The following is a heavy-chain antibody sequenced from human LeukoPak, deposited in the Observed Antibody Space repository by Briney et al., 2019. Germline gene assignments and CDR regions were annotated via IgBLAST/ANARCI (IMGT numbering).Heavy chain of an antibody. J-gene: IGHJ5*02. CDR3: ARGRGAGPSMIVGRRFDP. Sequence: ASVKVSCKASGYTFTSYDINWVRQAPGQGLEWMGWMNPNSGNTGYAQKFQGRVTMTRNTSISTAYMELSSLRSEDTAVYYCARGRGAGPSMIVGRRFDPWGQGTLVTVSS. D-gene: IGHD3-22*01. CDR2: MNPNSGNT. V-gene: IGHV1-8*01. CDR1: GYTFTSYD.